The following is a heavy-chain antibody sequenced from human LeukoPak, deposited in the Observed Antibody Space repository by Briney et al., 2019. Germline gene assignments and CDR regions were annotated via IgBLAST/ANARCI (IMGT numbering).Heavy chain of an antibody. Sequence: SETLSLTCTVSGGSISSGDHYWSWIRQPPGKGLEWIGYIYYSGSTYYNPSLKSRVTISVDTSKNQFSLKLSSVTAADTAVYYCARVVCSSTSCASYYFDYWGQGTLVTVSS. CDR3: ARVVCSSTSCASYYFDY. J-gene: IGHJ4*02. CDR2: IYYSGST. CDR1: GGSISSGDHY. D-gene: IGHD2-2*01. V-gene: IGHV4-30-4*01.